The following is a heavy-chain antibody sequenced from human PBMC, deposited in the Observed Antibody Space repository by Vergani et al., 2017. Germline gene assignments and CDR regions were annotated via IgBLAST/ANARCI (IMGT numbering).Heavy chain of an antibody. V-gene: IGHV3-23*04. J-gene: IGHJ2*01. CDR2: ISGSGGST. CDR3: VRVYLAVAVNWYFDL. CDR1: GFTFSSYA. Sequence: EVQLVESGGGLVQPGGSLRLSCAASGFTFSSYAMSWVRQAPGKGLEWVSAISGSGGSTYYADSVKGRFTISRDNSKNTLYLQMSSLRAEDTAVYYCVRVYLAVAVNWYFDLWGRGTLVTVSS. D-gene: IGHD6-19*01.